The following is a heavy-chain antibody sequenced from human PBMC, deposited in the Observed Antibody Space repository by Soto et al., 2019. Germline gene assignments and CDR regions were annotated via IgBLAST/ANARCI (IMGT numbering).Heavy chain of an antibody. V-gene: IGHV1-18*01. D-gene: IGHD3-16*01. Sequence: QIQLVQSGAELKKPGASVKVSCKASGYDFITYGITWVRQAPGQGLEWMGWISAYSGDTNYAQKFQGRVTMTTDTSTSTAYMELRGLRSDDTAMCYCAKATWVQLCEFWGQGTLVTVSS. J-gene: IGHJ4*02. CDR3: AKATWVQLCEF. CDR1: GYDFITYG. CDR2: ISAYSGDT.